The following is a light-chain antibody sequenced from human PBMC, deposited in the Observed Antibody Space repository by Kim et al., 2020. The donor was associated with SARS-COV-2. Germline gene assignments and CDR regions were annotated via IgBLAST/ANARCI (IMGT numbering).Light chain of an antibody. CDR3: QQYKNWPLALT. CDR1: QSVSSN. J-gene: IGKJ4*01. CDR2: GAS. Sequence: SPGERATLSCRTSQSVSSNLAWYQQKPGQAPRLLIYGASTRATGIQARFSGSGSGTEFTLTISSLQSEDFAVYYCQQYKNWPLALTFGGGTKLEI. V-gene: IGKV3-15*01.